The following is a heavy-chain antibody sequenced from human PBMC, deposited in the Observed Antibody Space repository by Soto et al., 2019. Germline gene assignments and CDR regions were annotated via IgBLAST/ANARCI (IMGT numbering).Heavy chain of an antibody. CDR3: ARDLQLVSSGYYYYYYGLEG. V-gene: IGHV1-2*02. CDR1: GYTFTGYY. CDR2: INPNSGGT. J-gene: IGHJ6*02. D-gene: IGHD3-22*01. Sequence: DSVQVSCTASGYTFTGYYMHWVRQAPGQGLEWMGWINPNSGGTNYAQKFQGRVTMTRDTSISTAYMELSRLRSDDTAVYYCARDLQLVSSGYYYYYYGLEGWGQGTTVTVAS.